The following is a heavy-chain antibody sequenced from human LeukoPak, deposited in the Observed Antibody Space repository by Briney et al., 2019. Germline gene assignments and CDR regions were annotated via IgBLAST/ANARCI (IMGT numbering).Heavy chain of an antibody. J-gene: IGHJ3*02. CDR3: AKDEVGYNRKYDGLDI. CDR1: GFTFSDYA. D-gene: IGHD1-14*01. Sequence: GGSLRLSCVASGFTFSDYAMNWVRQAPGKGLEWVSVIGGEGGGTYYEDSVKGRFTISRDNRKNALYLQMISLRAEDTAVYYCAKDEVGYNRKYDGLDIWGQGTMVTVSS. V-gene: IGHV3-23*01. CDR2: IGGEGGGT.